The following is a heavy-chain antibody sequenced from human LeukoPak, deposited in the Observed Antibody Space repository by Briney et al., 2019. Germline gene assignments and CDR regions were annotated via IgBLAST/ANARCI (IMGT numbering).Heavy chain of an antibody. Sequence: SETLSLTCTVSGGSISSYYWSWIRQPPGKGLEWIGYIYYSGSTNYNPSLKSRVTISVDTSKNQFSLKLSSVTAADTAMYYCARVKDPGGYYYYYYMDVWGKGTTVTVSS. V-gene: IGHV4-59*12. D-gene: IGHD3-16*01. CDR1: GGSISSYY. CDR2: IYYSGST. CDR3: ARVKDPGGYYYYYYMDV. J-gene: IGHJ6*03.